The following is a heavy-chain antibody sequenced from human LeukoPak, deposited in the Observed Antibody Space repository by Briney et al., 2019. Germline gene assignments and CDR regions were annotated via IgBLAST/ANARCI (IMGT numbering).Heavy chain of an antibody. V-gene: IGHV3-30-3*01. CDR1: GFTFSSYA. D-gene: IGHD3-10*01. CDR3: ARGSSSRITMVRGVSCPSGY. J-gene: IGHJ4*02. CDR2: ISYDGSNK. Sequence: GGSLRLSCAASGFTFSSYAMHWVRQAPGKGLEWVAVISYDGSNKYYADSVKGRFTISRDSSKNTLYLQMNSLRAEDTAVYYCARGSSSRITMVRGVSCPSGYWGQGTLVTVSS.